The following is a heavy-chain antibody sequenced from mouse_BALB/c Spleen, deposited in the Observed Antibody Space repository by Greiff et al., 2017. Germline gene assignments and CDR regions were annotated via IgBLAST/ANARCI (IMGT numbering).Heavy chain of an antibody. CDR2: ISYSGST. J-gene: IGHJ4*01. CDR3: AREDYGSSPYAMDY. V-gene: IGHV3-8*02. D-gene: IGHD1-1*01. Sequence: EVKLMESGPSLVKPSQTLSLTCSVTGDSITSGYWNWIRKFPGNKLEYMGYISYSGSTYYNPSLKSRISITRDTSKNQYYLQLNSVTTEDTATYYCAREDYGSSPYAMDYWGQGTSVTVSS. CDR1: GDSITSGY.